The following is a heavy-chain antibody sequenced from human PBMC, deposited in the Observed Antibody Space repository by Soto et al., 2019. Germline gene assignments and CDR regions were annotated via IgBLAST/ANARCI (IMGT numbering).Heavy chain of an antibody. CDR3: ARLGVEMATTTHFDS. Sequence: PSETLSLTCTVSGGSISSGDYYWSWIRQPPGKGLEWIGYIYYSGSTYYNPSLKSRVTISVDTSKNQFSLKLSSVTAADTAMYYCARLGVEMATTTHFDSWGQGTLVTVSS. J-gene: IGHJ4*02. D-gene: IGHD1-1*01. V-gene: IGHV4-30-4*01. CDR2: IYYSGST. CDR1: GGSISSGDYY.